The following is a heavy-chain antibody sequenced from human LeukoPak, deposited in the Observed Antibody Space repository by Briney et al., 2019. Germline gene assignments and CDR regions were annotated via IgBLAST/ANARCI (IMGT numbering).Heavy chain of an antibody. V-gene: IGHV1-2*02. D-gene: IGHD3-10*02. CDR1: GYTFTSYD. Sequence: ASVKVSCKASGYTFTSYDINWVRQATGQGLEWMGWINPNSGGTNYAQKFQGRVTMTRDTSISTAYMELSRLRSDDTAVYYCARDSGLLRTGTDYWGQGTLVTVSS. CDR2: INPNSGGT. CDR3: ARDSGLLRTGTDY. J-gene: IGHJ4*02.